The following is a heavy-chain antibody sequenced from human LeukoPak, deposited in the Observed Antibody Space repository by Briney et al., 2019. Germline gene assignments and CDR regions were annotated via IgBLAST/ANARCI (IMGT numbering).Heavy chain of an antibody. D-gene: IGHD2-21*02. J-gene: IGHJ4*02. CDR3: ARERLVTFDY. V-gene: IGHV4-59*01. CDR2: IYNTGST. CDR1: GVTISSYY. Sequence: SETLSLTCTVSGVTISSYYWSWIRQPPGKGLEWIGYIYNTGSTNYNPSLKSRVTISIDTSKNQFSLKLSSVTAADTAVYYCARERLVTFDYWGQGTLVTVSS.